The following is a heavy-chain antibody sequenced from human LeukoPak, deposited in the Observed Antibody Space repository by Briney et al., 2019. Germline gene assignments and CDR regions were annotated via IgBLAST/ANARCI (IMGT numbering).Heavy chain of an antibody. Sequence: SQTLSLTCAISGYSVSSNSAAWNWITQSPSRGLECLGRTYYRSKWYNDYAVSVKGRIAINPDTSKNQFSLQLNSVTPEDTAVYYCARAKGRSPLFDYWGQGTLVTVSS. CDR1: GYSVSSNSAA. D-gene: IGHD6-13*01. J-gene: IGHJ4*02. CDR2: TYYRSKWYN. V-gene: IGHV6-1*01. CDR3: ARAKGRSPLFDY.